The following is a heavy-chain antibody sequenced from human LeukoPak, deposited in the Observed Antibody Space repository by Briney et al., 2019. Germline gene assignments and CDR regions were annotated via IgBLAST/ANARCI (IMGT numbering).Heavy chain of an antibody. J-gene: IGHJ4*02. V-gene: IGHV3-53*01. CDR3: ARGGELPSAFDY. Sequence: GGSLRLSCVVSGFTVSSNHMSWVRQAPGKGLEWVSVIYRGGNTYYADSVKGRFNISRDISKNTVYLQMSSVRAEDTAVYYCARGGELPSAFDYWGQGTLVTVSS. CDR1: GFTVSSNH. D-gene: IGHD1-26*01. CDR2: IYRGGNT.